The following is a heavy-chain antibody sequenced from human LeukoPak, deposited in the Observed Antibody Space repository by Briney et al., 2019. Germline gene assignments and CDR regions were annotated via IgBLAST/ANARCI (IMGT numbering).Heavy chain of an antibody. V-gene: IGHV4-4*07. J-gene: IGHJ3*02. D-gene: IGHD1-14*01. CDR2: IYTSGST. CDR3: ARDSTTGAFDI. CDR1: GGSFSGYY. Sequence: SETLSLTCAVYGGSFSGYYWSWIRQPAGKGLEWIGRIYTSGSTNYNPSLKSRVTISVDTSKNQFSLKLSSVTAADTAVYYCARDSTTGAFDIWGQGTMVTVSS.